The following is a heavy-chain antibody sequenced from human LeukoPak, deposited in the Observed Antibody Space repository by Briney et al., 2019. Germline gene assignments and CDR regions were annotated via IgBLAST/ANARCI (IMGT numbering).Heavy chain of an antibody. V-gene: IGHV3-30-3*01. J-gene: IGHJ6*03. CDR2: ISYDGSNK. Sequence: GRSLRLSCAASGFTFSSYAMHWVRQAPGKGLEWVAVISYDGSNKYYADSVKGRFTISRDNAENSLYLEVNSLRAEDTAVYYCAREARGYYYMDVWGKGTTVTVSS. CDR3: AREARGYYYMDV. D-gene: IGHD6-6*01. CDR1: GFTFSSYA.